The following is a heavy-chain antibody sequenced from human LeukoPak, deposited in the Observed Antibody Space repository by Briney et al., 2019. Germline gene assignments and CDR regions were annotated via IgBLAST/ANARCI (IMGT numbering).Heavy chain of an antibody. J-gene: IGHJ5*02. CDR2: IYSGGST. V-gene: IGHV3-53*01. CDR1: GFTVSSNY. CDR3: VPTVTGRQS. D-gene: IGHD4-17*01. Sequence: GGSLRLSCAASGFTVSSNYVSWVRQAPGKGLEWVSVIYSGGSTYYADSVKGRFTISRDNSKNTLFLQMNSLRAEDTAVYYCVPTVTGRQSWGQGTLVTVSS.